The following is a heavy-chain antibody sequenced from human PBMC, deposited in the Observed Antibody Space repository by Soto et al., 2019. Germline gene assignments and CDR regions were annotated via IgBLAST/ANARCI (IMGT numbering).Heavy chain of an antibody. CDR2: IYYSGST. V-gene: IGHV4-59*08. J-gene: IGHJ3*02. D-gene: IGHD2-2*01. CDR1: GGSISSYY. Sequence: QVQLQESGPGLVKPSETLSLTCTVSGGSISSYYWSWIRQPPGKGLEWIGYIYYSGSTNNNPSLKSRVTISVDTSKNQFSLKLSSVTAADTAVYYCARLIVVVPAATRAFDIWGQGTMVTVSS. CDR3: ARLIVVVPAATRAFDI.